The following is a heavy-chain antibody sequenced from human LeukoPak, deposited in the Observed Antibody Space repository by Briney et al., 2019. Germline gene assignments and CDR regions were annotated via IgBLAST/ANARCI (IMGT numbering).Heavy chain of an antibody. V-gene: IGHV3-11*04. CDR2: ISSSGSTI. Sequence: SPGGSLRLSCAASGFTFSDYYMGWIRQAPGKGLEWVSYISSSGSTIYYADSVKGRFTISRDNAKNSLYLQMNSLRAEDTAVYYCARGKTHLSAFDIWGQGTMVTVSS. J-gene: IGHJ3*02. CDR3: ARGKTHLSAFDI. CDR1: GFTFSDYY.